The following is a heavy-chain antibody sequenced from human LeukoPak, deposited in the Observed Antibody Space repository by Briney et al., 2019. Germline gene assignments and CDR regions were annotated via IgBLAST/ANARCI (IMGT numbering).Heavy chain of an antibody. CDR1: GFTFSSYG. J-gene: IGHJ5*02. V-gene: IGHV3-48*03. Sequence: GGSLRLSCAASGFTFSSYGMNWVRQAPGKGLEWVSYISSSGSTIYYADSVKGRFTISRDNAKNSLYLQMNSLRAEDTAVYYCASHEYSSGPDWFDPWGQGTLVTVSS. CDR2: ISSSGSTI. CDR3: ASHEYSSGPDWFDP. D-gene: IGHD6-19*01.